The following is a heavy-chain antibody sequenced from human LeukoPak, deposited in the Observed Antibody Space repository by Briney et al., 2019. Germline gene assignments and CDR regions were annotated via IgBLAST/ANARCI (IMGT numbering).Heavy chain of an antibody. CDR3: ARGSETTRFDY. Sequence: SETLSLTCTVSGGSISSSSAYWGWIRQPPGKGLEWIGSIYYSKNTYYNPSLKSRVTISADTSKNQFSLKLTSVTAADTAVYYCARGSETTRFDYWGQGTLVTVSS. V-gene: IGHV4-39*07. CDR1: GGSISSSSAY. CDR2: IYYSKNT. D-gene: IGHD4-17*01. J-gene: IGHJ4*02.